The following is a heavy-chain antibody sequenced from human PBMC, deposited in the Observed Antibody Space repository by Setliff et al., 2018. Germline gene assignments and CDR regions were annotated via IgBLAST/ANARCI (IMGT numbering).Heavy chain of an antibody. CDR3: ARSFSRRGKFLLDY. J-gene: IGHJ4*02. D-gene: IGHD1-26*01. CDR2: IYTSGST. Sequence: PSETLSLTCTVSGGSISSYYWSWIRQPAGKGLEWIGRIYTSGSTNYNPSLKSRVTMSVDTSKNQFSLKLSSVTAADTAVYYCARSFSRRGKFLLDYWGQGALVTVSS. V-gene: IGHV4-4*07. CDR1: GGSISSYY.